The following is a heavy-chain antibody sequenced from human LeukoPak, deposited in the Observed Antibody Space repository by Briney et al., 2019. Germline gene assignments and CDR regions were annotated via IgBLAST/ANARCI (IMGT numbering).Heavy chain of an antibody. V-gene: IGHV4-4*02. D-gene: IGHD6-19*01. CDR1: GRSISSSNW. J-gene: IGHJ3*02. Sequence: SETLSLTCAVSGRSISSSNWWSWVRQPPGKGLEWIGEIYHSGSTNYNPSLKSRVTISVDKSKNQFSLKLSSVTAAATAGHYVARGISGGWNKDAFDIWGQGTMVTVSS. CDR3: ARGISGGWNKDAFDI. CDR2: IYHSGST.